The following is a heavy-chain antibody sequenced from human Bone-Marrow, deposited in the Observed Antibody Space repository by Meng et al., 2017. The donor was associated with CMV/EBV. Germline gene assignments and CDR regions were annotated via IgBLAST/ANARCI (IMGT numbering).Heavy chain of an antibody. CDR3: AQTFYCGSISCYAGNFDY. D-gene: IGHD2-2*01. J-gene: IGHJ4*02. CDR1: GFRSSRYW. V-gene: IGHV3-7*01. Sequence: GESLKISCAASGFRSSRYWMNWVRQAPGKGQEWVANIGEDGSEKYYVDSVKGRFTIFRDNARNSLYLQMSSLRAEDTALYYCAQTFYCGSISCYAGNFDYWGQGTLVTVSS. CDR2: IGEDGSEK.